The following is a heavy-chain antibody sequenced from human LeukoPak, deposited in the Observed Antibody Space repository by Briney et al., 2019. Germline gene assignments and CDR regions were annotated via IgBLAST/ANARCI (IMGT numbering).Heavy chain of an antibody. CDR2: IYSSGST. V-gene: IGHV4-4*07. D-gene: IGHD6-19*01. CDR3: ARKSSGWYHDY. CDR1: GGSISTYY. J-gene: IGHJ4*02. Sequence: SETLSLTCTVSGGSISTYYWTWIRQPAGRGLEWLGRIYSSGSTNYNPSLKSRVTMSVDTSKNQFSLKLSSVTAADTAVYYCARKSSGWYHDYWGQGTLVTVSS.